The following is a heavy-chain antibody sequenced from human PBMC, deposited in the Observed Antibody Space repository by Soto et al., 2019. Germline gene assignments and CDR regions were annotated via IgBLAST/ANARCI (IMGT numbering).Heavy chain of an antibody. V-gene: IGHV4-39*01. CDR1: GGSISSSSYS. D-gene: IGHD6-19*01. J-gene: IGHJ4*02. Sequence: PSDNLSLSCNDSGGSISSSSYSWVWIRQPPGKGLEWIGSIYYSGSTYYTPSLKSRVTISVDTSKNQFSLKLSSVTAADTAVYYCARRPIPEAGKVFDYWSQGTLVTVSS. CDR2: IYYSGST. CDR3: ARRPIPEAGKVFDY.